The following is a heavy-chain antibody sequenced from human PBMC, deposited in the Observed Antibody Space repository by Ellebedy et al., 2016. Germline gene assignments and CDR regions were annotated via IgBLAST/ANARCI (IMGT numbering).Heavy chain of an antibody. J-gene: IGHJ4*02. V-gene: IGHV1-18*01. CDR3: ARGADSSGYYLYYFDY. CDR2: ISDYNANT. D-gene: IGHD3-22*01. CDR1: GFTFTTYG. Sequence: ASVKVSCXASGFTFTTYGLTWVRQAPGQGLEWMGWISDYNANTNYAQKLQGRVTMTTDTSTSTAYMELRSLRSEDTAVYYCARGADSSGYYLYYFDYWGQGTLVTVSS.